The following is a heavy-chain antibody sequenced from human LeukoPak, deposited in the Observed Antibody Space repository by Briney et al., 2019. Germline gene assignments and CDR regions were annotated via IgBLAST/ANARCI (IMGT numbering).Heavy chain of an antibody. V-gene: IGHV4-39*01. CDR1: GGSISTSSYY. CDR3: ASQNRYCSNGVCFNYFDY. D-gene: IGHD2-8*01. CDR2: IYYSGST. Sequence: SETLSLTCTVSGGSISTSSYYWGWIRQPPGKGLEWIGSIYYSGSTYYNPSFKSRVTISVDTSKNQFSLKLSSVTASDTAVYYCASQNRYCSNGVCFNYFDYWGQGTLVTVSS. J-gene: IGHJ4*02.